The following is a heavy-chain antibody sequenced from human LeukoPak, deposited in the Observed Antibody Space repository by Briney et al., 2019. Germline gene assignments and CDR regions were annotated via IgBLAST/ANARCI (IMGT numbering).Heavy chain of an antibody. Sequence: PSQTLSLTCTVSGGSISSGGYYWSWIRQHPGKGLEWIGYIYYSGSTYYNPSLKSRVTISVDTSKNQFSLKLSSVTAADTAVYYCARDWRCSGGSCFRGYYYYGMDVWGQGTTVTVSS. CDR1: GGSISSGGYY. CDR2: IYYSGST. CDR3: ARDWRCSGGSCFRGYYYYGMDV. D-gene: IGHD2-15*01. J-gene: IGHJ6*02. V-gene: IGHV4-31*03.